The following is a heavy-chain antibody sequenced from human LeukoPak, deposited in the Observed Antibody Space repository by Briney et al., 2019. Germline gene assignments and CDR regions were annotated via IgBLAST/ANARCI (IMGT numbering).Heavy chain of an antibody. CDR1: GGSLSGYY. CDR3: ARSAVTTQLDY. V-gene: IGHV4-34*01. J-gene: IGHJ4*02. D-gene: IGHD4-17*01. Sequence: SETLSLTCAVYGGSLSGYYWSWIRQPPGKGLEWIGEINRSGSTNYNPSLKSRVTISVDTSKNQFSLKLSSVTAADTAVYYCARSAVTTQLDYWGQGTLVTVSS. CDR2: INRSGST.